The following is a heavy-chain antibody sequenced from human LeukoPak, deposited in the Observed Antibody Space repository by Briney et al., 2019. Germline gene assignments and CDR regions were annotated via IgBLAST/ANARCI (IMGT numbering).Heavy chain of an antibody. V-gene: IGHV3-20*04. CDR2: INWNGGST. CDR3: ARGGYCSSTSCPEYFQH. Sequence: GGSLRLSCAASGFTFDDYGMSWVRQAPGKGLEWVSGINWNGGSTGYADSVKGRFTISRDNAKNSLYLQMNGLRAEDTAVYYCARGGYCSSTSCPEYFQHWGQGTLVTVSS. J-gene: IGHJ1*01. D-gene: IGHD2-2*01. CDR1: GFTFDDYG.